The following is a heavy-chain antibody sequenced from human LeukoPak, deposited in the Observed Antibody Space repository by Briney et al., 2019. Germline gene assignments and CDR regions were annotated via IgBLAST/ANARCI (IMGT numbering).Heavy chain of an antibody. J-gene: IGHJ4*02. Sequence: SETLSLTCTVSGGSISSGDYYWSWIRQPPGKGLEWIGYIYYSGSTYYNPSLKSRVTISVDTSKNQFSLKLSSVTAADTAVYYCARVGYYDSSGFVDYWGQGTLVIVSS. CDR1: GGSISSGDYY. V-gene: IGHV4-30-4*01. CDR2: IYYSGST. D-gene: IGHD3-22*01. CDR3: ARVGYYDSSGFVDY.